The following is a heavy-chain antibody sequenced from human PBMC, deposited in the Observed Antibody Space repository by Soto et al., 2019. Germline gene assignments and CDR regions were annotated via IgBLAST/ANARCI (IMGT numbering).Heavy chain of an antibody. CDR3: ARHRPLSPPQPYYYYGMDV. CDR2: MYPGDSDT. CDR1: GYSFTTYW. J-gene: IGHJ6*02. Sequence: GESLKISCKASGYSFTTYWIGWVRQMPGKGLELMAIMYPGDSDTRYSPPFQGQVTMSADKSISTAYLQWSSLKSSDTAIYYCARHRPLSPPQPYYYYGMDVWGQGTTVTVSS. V-gene: IGHV5-51*01.